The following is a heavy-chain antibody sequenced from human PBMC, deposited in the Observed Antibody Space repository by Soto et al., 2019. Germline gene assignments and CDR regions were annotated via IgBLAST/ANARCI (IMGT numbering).Heavy chain of an antibody. CDR1: ECSISTFW. D-gene: IGHD3-3*01. CDR3: VRAYDFWSAQYRPHSMGL. CDR2: INGDETIT. V-gene: IGHV3-74*01. J-gene: IGHJ6*02. Sequence: PGGSLRRSCAASECSISTFWMHWVRQAPGKGLVWVSRINGDETITEYADFVKGRFTVSRDNAKNTVDLQMNSLRAEDTALYYCVRAYDFWSAQYRPHSMGLCGPGPAHTV.